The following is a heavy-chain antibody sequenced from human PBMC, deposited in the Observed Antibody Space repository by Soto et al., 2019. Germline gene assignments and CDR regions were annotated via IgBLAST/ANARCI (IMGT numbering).Heavy chain of an antibody. D-gene: IGHD3-3*01. CDR2: MNPNSGNT. Sequence: GASVKVSCKASGYTFTSYDINWVRQATGQGLEWMGWMNPNSGNTGYAQKLQGRVTMTTDTSMSTAYMELSSLRSDDTAVYYCARSSYLYDFWSGYWSSGASNWFDPWGQGTLVTVSS. V-gene: IGHV1-8*01. CDR3: ARSSYLYDFWSGYWSSGASNWFDP. J-gene: IGHJ5*02. CDR1: GYTFTSYD.